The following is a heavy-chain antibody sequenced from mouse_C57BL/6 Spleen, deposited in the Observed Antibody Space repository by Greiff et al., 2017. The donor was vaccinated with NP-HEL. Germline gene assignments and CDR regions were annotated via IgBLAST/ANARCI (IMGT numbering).Heavy chain of an antibody. J-gene: IGHJ1*03. CDR2: IYPGDGDT. CDR3: ARDSNYYGSSYGYFDV. Sequence: VQLQQSGAELVKPGASVKISYKASGYAFSSYWMNWVKQRPGKGLEWIGQIYPGDGDTNYNGKFKGKATLTADKSSSTAYMQLSSLTSEDSAVYFCARDSNYYGSSYGYFDVWGTGTTVTVSS. D-gene: IGHD1-1*01. V-gene: IGHV1-80*01. CDR1: GYAFSSYW.